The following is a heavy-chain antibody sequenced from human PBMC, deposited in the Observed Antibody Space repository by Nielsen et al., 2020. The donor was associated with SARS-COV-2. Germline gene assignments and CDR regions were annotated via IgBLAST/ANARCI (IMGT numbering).Heavy chain of an antibody. CDR2: IYYSGGT. CDR1: GGSISSSSYF. CDR3: ARLGPIFDY. V-gene: IGHV4-39*01. J-gene: IGHJ4*02. Sequence: SETLSLTCTVSGGSISSSSYFWGWIRQPPGKGLVCIGSIYYSGGTYYNPSLKSRVTISVDTSKNQFSLTLSSVTAADTAVYYCARLGPIFDYWGQGTLVTVSS.